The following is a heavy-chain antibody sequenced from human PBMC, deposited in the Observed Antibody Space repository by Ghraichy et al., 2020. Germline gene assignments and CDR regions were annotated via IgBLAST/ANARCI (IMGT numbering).Heavy chain of an antibody. D-gene: IGHD3-16*01. V-gene: IGHV1-2*02. CDR1: GYTFTVYY. J-gene: IGHJ5*02. Sequence: KVSCKTSGYTFTVYYIHWVRQAPGQGLEWMGWINPKSGGSKYAQKFQGRVTMTRDTSISTAYMELRRLRSDDTAVYYCARDPLGGEEPWFDPWGQGTLVTVSS. CDR2: INPKSGGS. CDR3: ARDPLGGEEPWFDP.